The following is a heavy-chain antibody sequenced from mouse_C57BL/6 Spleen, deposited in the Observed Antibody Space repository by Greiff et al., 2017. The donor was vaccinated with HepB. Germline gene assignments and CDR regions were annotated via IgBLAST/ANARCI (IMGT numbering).Heavy chain of an antibody. J-gene: IGHJ3*01. D-gene: IGHD1-1*01. CDR3: ARDYGSTGRFAY. V-gene: IGHV1-26*01. CDR1: GYTFTDYY. Sequence: VQLKQSGPELVKPGASVKISCKASGYTFTDYYMNWVKQSHGKSLEWIGDINPNNGGTSYNQKFKGKATLTVDKSSSTAYMELRSLTSEDSAVYYCARDYGSTGRFAYWGQGTLVTVSA. CDR2: INPNNGGT.